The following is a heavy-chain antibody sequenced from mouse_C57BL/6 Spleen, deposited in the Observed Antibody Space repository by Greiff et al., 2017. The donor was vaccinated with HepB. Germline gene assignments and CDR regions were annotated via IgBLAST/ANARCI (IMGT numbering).Heavy chain of an antibody. CDR3: ARDLGLAGYFDY. CDR2: IYPGDGDT. CDR1: GYAFSSYW. V-gene: IGHV1-80*01. D-gene: IGHD4-1*01. Sequence: VQLQQSGAELVKPGASVRISCKASGYAFSSYWMNWVKQRPGKGLEWIGQIYPGDGDTNYNGKFKGKATLTADKSSSTAYMQLSSLTSEDSAVYFCARDLGLAGYFDYWGQGTTLTVSS. J-gene: IGHJ2*01.